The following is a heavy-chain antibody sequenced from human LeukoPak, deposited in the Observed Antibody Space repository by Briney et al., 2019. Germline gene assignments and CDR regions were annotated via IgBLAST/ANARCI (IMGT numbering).Heavy chain of an antibody. CDR2: TYYSSKLYN. Sequence: SQTLSLTCALSGDSVSINSAAWNWIRQSPSRGLEWLGRTYYSSKLYNDYAVSVKSRITINPDTSKNQFSLQLNSATREDTDLYYCARGAVAVRNAFDIWGQGTMVTVSS. J-gene: IGHJ3*02. V-gene: IGHV6-1*01. CDR1: GDSVSINSAA. D-gene: IGHD6-19*01. CDR3: ARGAVAVRNAFDI.